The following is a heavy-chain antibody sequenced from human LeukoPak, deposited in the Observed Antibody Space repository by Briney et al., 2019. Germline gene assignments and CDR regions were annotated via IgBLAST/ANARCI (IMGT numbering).Heavy chain of an antibody. CDR1: GFTFGDYA. CDR3: AKDPSGVDDLEYFQH. D-gene: IGHD3-10*01. Sequence: GGSLRLSCLASGFTFGDYAMTWVRQAPGKGLEWVSAISGSGGSTYYADSVKGRFTISRDNSKNTLYLQMNSLRAEDTAVYYCAKDPSGVDDLEYFQHWGQGTLVTVSS. V-gene: IGHV3-23*01. J-gene: IGHJ1*01. CDR2: ISGSGGST.